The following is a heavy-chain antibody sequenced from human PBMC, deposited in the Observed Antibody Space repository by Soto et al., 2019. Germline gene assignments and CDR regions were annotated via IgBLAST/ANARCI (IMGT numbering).Heavy chain of an antibody. CDR3: AREQRTRVAHYYGMDV. CDR1: GFIFSSYG. CDR2: IWYDGSNE. V-gene: IGHV3-33*01. Sequence: QVQLVESGGGVVQPGRSLRLSCAASGFIFSSYGMHWVRQTPGKGLEWVAVIWYDGSNEYYADSVKGRFTISRDNSKNTLYLQMNSLRAEDTAVYYCAREQRTRVAHYYGMDVWGQGTTVTVSS. J-gene: IGHJ6*02.